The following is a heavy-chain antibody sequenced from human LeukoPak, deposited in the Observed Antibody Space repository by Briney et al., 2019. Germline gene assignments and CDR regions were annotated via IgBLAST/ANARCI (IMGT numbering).Heavy chain of an antibody. CDR2: ISYDGSNK. D-gene: IGHD3-22*01. V-gene: IGHV3-30-3*01. J-gene: IGHJ4*02. Sequence: GRSLRLSCAASGFTFSSYAMHWVRQAPGKGLEWVAVISYDGSNKYYADSVKGRFTISRDNSKNTLNLQMNSLRAEDTAVYYCARHPNYYDSSGYYKGFDCWGQGTLVTVSS. CDR3: ARHPNYYDSSGYYKGFDC. CDR1: GFTFSSYA.